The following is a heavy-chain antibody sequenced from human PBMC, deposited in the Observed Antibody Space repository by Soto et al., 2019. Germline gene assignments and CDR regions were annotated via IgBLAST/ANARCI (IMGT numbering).Heavy chain of an antibody. CDR1: GGSVTSDEDY. D-gene: IGHD4-17*01. Sequence: SETLSLTCTVSGGSVTSDEDYWSWIRQSPGKGLEWIGYISNSGSTGYNPSLKTRLSMSVDRPKNQFTLRLTSVTAAGTAVYFCATESGSTYGYFDYWGQGTQVTVSS. J-gene: IGHJ4*02. CDR3: ATESGSTYGYFDY. CDR2: ISNSGST. V-gene: IGHV4-30-4*01.